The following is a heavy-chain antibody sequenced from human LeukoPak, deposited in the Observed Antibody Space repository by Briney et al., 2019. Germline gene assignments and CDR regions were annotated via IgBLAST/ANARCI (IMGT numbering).Heavy chain of an antibody. CDR1: GGSIGSYY. D-gene: IGHD5-12*01. CDR2: ISYSGST. CDR3: ARGGSGYALNWFDP. Sequence: PSETLSLTCIVSGGSIGSYYWSWIRQPPGKGLEWIGHISYSGSTNYNPSLKSRVTISVDTSKNQFSLKLSSVTAADTAVYYCARGGSGYALNWFDPWGQGTLVTVSS. J-gene: IGHJ5*02. V-gene: IGHV4-59*01.